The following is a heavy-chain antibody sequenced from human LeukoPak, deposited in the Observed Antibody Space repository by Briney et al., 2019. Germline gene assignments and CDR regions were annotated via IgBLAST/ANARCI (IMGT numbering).Heavy chain of an antibody. J-gene: IGHJ3*02. Sequence: PGGSLRLSCAASGFTFSSYAMSWVRQAPGKGLEWVSAISGSGGSTYYADSVKGRFTISRDNSKNTLYLQMNSLRADDTAGYYCAKDQGFTGAVAAYAFDIWGQGTMVTVSS. CDR3: AKDQGFTGAVAAYAFDI. CDR2: ISGSGGST. V-gene: IGHV3-23*01. CDR1: GFTFSSYA. D-gene: IGHD6-19*01.